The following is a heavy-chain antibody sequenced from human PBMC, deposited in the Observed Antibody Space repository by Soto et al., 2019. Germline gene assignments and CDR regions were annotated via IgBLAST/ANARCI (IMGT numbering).Heavy chain of an antibody. CDR2: IIPIFGTA. CDR3: ARESRYCSGGSCYFLPCIDY. Sequence: QVQLVQSGAEVKKPGSSVKVSCKASGGTFSSYAISWVRQAPGQGLEWMGGIIPIFGTANYAQKFQGRVTITADESTSTAYMELSSLRSEDTAVYYCARESRYCSGGSCYFLPCIDYWGNGTRVTVSS. V-gene: IGHV1-69*12. J-gene: IGHJ4*01. CDR1: GGTFSSYA. D-gene: IGHD2-15*01.